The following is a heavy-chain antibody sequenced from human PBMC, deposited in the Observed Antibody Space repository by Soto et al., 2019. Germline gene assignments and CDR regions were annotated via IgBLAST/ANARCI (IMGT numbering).Heavy chain of an antibody. V-gene: IGHV4-39*01. CDR3: ARHGLDEWPRSRVWCDP. J-gene: IGHJ5*02. D-gene: IGHD3-3*01. CDR2: IYYSGST. CDR1: GGSISSSTYY. Sequence: QLQLQESGPGLVKPSETLSLTCTVSGGSISSSTYYWGWIRQPPGKGLEWIGSIYYSGSTYYNPSLNPRVTISVDTSKNQFSPKRSSVTAADTAVYYCARHGLDEWPRSRVWCDPWGQGTLVTVAS.